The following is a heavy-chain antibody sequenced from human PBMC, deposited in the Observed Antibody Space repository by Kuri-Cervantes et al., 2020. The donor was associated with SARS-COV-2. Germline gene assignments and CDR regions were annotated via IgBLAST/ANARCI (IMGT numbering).Heavy chain of an antibody. CDR2: IIPIFGTA. CDR3: ARANVTMIVVVITDAFDI. CDR1: GCTFSSYA. V-gene: IGHV1-69*13. Sequence: SVKVSCKASGCTFSSYAVSWVRQAPGQGLEWVGGIIPIFGTANYAQKFQGRVTITADESTSTAYMELSSLRSEDTAVYYCARANVTMIVVVITDAFDIWGQGTMVTVSS. J-gene: IGHJ3*02. D-gene: IGHD3-22*01.